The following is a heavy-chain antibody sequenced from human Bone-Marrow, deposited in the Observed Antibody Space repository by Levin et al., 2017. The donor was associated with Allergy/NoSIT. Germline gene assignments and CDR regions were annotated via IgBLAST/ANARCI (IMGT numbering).Heavy chain of an antibody. CDR3: ARHAPQTMSSSHLYYYDGMDG. D-gene: IGHD6-6*01. CDR2: IYYSGST. Sequence: SETLSLTCTVSGGSISSSSYYWGWIRQPPGKGLEWIGSIYYSGSTYYNPSLKSRVTISVDTSKNQFSLKLSSVTAADTAVYYCARHAPQTMSSSHLYYYDGMDGWGQGTTVTVSS. J-gene: IGHJ6*02. CDR1: GGSISSSSYY. V-gene: IGHV4-39*01.